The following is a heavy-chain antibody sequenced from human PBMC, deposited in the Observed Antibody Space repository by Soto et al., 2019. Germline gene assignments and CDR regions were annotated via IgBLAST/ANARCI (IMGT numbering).Heavy chain of an antibody. CDR2: ISNSGRTI. J-gene: IGHJ4*02. CDR3: AASGYGRGYFDY. D-gene: IGHD5-12*01. Sequence: GGSLRLSCAASGFSFSDYYMNRIRQAPGKGLEWVSYISNSGRTIYYADSVKGRFTISRDNAKNSLYLQMNSLRAEDTAVYYCAASGYGRGYFDYWGQGALVTVSS. V-gene: IGHV3-11*01. CDR1: GFSFSDYY.